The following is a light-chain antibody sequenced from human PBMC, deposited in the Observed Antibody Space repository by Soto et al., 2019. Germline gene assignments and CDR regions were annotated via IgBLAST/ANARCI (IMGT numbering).Light chain of an antibody. J-gene: IGKJ1*01. V-gene: IGKV2-24*01. Sequence: DIVMTQTPLSSPVTLGQPASISCRSSQSLVHSDGNTYLSWLHQRPGQPPRLLIYKISKRFSGVTDRFSGSGAGTDFTLKITRVEAEDVGVYYCMQATHSPWAFGQGTKLEIK. CDR2: KIS. CDR1: QSLVHSDGNTY. CDR3: MQATHSPWA.